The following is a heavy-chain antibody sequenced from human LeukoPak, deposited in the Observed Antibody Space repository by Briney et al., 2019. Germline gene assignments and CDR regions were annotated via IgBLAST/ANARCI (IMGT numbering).Heavy chain of an antibody. CDR1: GFTFDDYA. D-gene: IGHD3-22*01. V-gene: IGHV3-9*01. Sequence: GGSLRLSYAASGFTFDDYAMHWVRQAPGKGLEWVSGISWNSGSIGYADSVKGRFTISRDNAKNSLYLQMNSLGAEDTALYYCAKDRYYYDSSGYVDYWGQGTLVTVSS. CDR2: ISWNSGSI. J-gene: IGHJ4*02. CDR3: AKDRYYYDSSGYVDY.